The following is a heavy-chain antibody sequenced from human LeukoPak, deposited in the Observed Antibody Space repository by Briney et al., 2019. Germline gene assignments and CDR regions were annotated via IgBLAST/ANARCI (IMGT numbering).Heavy chain of an antibody. D-gene: IGHD3-10*01. CDR2: ISAYNGNT. V-gene: IGHV1-18*01. Sequence: GASVKVSCKASGYTFTSYGISWVRQAPGQGLEWMGWISAYNGNTNYAQKLQGRVTMTTDTSTSTAYMELSSLRSEETAVYYCARGQSPGIGAYYMDVWGKGTTVTVSS. J-gene: IGHJ6*03. CDR3: ARGQSPGIGAYYMDV. CDR1: GYTFTSYG.